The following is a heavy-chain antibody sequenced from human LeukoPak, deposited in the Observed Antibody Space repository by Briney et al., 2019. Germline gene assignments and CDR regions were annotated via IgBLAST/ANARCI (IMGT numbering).Heavy chain of an antibody. D-gene: IGHD3-10*01. J-gene: IGHJ3*02. V-gene: IGHV1-2*02. CDR1: GYTFTGYY. Sequence: GASVKASCKASGYTFTGYYMHWVRQAPGQGLEWMGWINPNSGGTNYAQKFQGRVTMTRDTSISTAYMELSRLRSDDTAVYYCAREYMVRGVIRRAFDIWGQGTMVTVSS. CDR2: INPNSGGT. CDR3: AREYMVRGVIRRAFDI.